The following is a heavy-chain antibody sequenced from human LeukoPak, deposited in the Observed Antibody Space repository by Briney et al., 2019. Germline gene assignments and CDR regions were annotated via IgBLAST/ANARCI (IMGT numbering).Heavy chain of an antibody. CDR1: GYSISSGYY. V-gene: IGHV4-61*01. D-gene: IGHD2-2*01. CDR3: ARVVPAASRYMDV. CDR2: IYYSGST. Sequence: SETLSLTCTVSGYSISSGYYWGWIRQPPGKGLEWIGYIYYSGSTNYNPSLKSRVTISVDTSKNQFSLKLSSVTAADTAVYYCARVVPAASRYMDVWGKGTTVTVSS. J-gene: IGHJ6*03.